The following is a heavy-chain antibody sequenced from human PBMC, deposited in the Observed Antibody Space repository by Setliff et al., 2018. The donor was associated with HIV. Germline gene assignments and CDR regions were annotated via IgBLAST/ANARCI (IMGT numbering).Heavy chain of an antibody. J-gene: IGHJ6*03. Sequence: PGGSLRLSCAASGFTFSTNAMNWVRQAPGKGLEWVSGISAGGGSTYYADSVKGRFTISRDNSKNTLYMQMNNLRAEDTAVYYCAKRGYVSAWYDEPVQFHQHMDVWGKGTTVTV. CDR1: GFTFSTNA. D-gene: IGHD6-19*01. CDR3: AKRGYVSAWYDEPVQFHQHMDV. V-gene: IGHV3-23*01. CDR2: ISAGGGST.